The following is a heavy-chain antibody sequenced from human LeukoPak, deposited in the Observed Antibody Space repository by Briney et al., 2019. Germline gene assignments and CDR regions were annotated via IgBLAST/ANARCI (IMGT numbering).Heavy chain of an antibody. V-gene: IGHV4-59*01. D-gene: IGHD2-21*02. Sequence: SETLSLTCTVSGGSIRSYHWSWIRRPPGKRLEWIGYIYDSGSTNYNPSLKSRVTISIDTSKNQFSLKLSSVTAADTAVYYCAREEYCGGDCYSGFDYWGQGTLVTVPS. J-gene: IGHJ4*02. CDR1: GGSIRSYH. CDR3: AREEYCGGDCYSGFDY. CDR2: IYDSGST.